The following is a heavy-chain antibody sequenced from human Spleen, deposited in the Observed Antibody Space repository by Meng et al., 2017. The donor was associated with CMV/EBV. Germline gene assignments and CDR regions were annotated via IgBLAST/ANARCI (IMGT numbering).Heavy chain of an antibody. CDR3: ARELAGKRWLQYGGY. Sequence: SGYTFTGYYMHWVRQAPGQGLEWMGWINPNSGGTNYAQKFQGRVTMTRDTSISTAYMELSRLRSDDTAVYYCARELAGKRWLQYGGYWGQGTLVTVSS. V-gene: IGHV1-2*02. D-gene: IGHD5-24*01. CDR2: INPNSGGT. J-gene: IGHJ4*02. CDR1: GYTFTGYY.